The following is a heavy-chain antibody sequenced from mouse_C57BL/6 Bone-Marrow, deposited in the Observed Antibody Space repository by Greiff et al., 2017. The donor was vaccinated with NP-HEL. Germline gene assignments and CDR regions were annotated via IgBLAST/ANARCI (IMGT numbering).Heavy chain of an antibody. V-gene: IGHV1-64*01. CDR3: ARLANYGSSYGYFDG. CDR1: GYTFTSYW. D-gene: IGHD1-1*01. J-gene: IGHJ1*03. Sequence: QVQLQQPGAELVKPGASVKLSCKASGYTFTSYWMHWVKQRPGQGLEWIGMIHPNSGSTNYNEKFKSKATLTVDKSSSTAYMQLSSLTSEDSAVYDCARLANYGSSYGYFDGWGTGTTVTVSS. CDR2: IHPNSGST.